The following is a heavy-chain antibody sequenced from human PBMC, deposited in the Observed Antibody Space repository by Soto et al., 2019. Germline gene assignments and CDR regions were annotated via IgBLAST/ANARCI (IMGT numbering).Heavy chain of an antibody. V-gene: IGHV4-4*02. CDR3: GREGYSSGWYAEGVFDT. CDR2: IYHSGST. Sequence: SETLSLTCAVSGGSISSSNWWSWVRQPPGKGLEWIGEIYHSGSTNYNPSLKSRVTISVDKSKNQFSLKLSSVTAADTAVYYCGREGYSSGWYAEGVFDTWCKGTM. D-gene: IGHD6-13*01. CDR1: GGSISSSNW. J-gene: IGHJ3*02.